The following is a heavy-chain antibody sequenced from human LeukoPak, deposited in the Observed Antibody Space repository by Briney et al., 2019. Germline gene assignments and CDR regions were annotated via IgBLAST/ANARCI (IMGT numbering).Heavy chain of an antibody. CDR2: ISGGGVTT. CDR3: ARNQQLGGHSYYYYGMDV. D-gene: IGHD3-16*01. CDR1: GFTFSSYG. V-gene: IGHV3-23*01. J-gene: IGHJ6*02. Sequence: TGGSLRLSCAASGFTFSSYGMHWARQARGKGLGWVSGISGGGVTTYYADSVKGRFTISRDNSKNTLYLQMNSLRADDTAIYYCARNQQLGGHSYYYYGMDVWGQGTTVTVSS.